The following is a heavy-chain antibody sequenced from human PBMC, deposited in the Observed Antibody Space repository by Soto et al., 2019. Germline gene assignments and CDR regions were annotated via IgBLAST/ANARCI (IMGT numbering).Heavy chain of an antibody. CDR2: IRLSGHYM. V-gene: IGHV3-21*01. CDR3: ARATYHCNHEY. J-gene: IGHJ4*02. CDR1: GVHLEKSG. Sequence: GRSLRLSCAVCGVHLEKSGVNWVRQSPGQGLEWVASIRLSGHYMYYGDSVKGRLTISRDNARNSRYMQMNRPGVDDTALYFCARATYHCNHEYWGQAKQVTVSA. D-gene: IGHD2-15*01.